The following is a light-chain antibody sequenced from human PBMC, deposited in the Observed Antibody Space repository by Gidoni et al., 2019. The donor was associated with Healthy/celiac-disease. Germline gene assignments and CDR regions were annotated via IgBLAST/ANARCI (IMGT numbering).Light chain of an antibody. CDR3: QQYDSHPLT. Sequence: IQMPESPYPLSASVGDRVTITCQASQDISNYVAWYQQKPGKAPKLLIYDASNLETGVPSRFSGSGSGTEFTFTISSLQPDDIATYYCQQYDSHPLTFGEGTKVEIK. J-gene: IGKJ4*01. V-gene: IGKV1-33*01. CDR1: QDISNY. CDR2: DAS.